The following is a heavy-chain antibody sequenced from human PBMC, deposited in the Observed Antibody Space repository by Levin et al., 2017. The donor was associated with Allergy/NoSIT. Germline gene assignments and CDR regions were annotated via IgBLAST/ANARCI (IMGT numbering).Heavy chain of an antibody. CDR2: LYWSGAT. CDR1: GASITNTPYY. V-gene: IGHV4-39*01. CDR3: ARHPRGAIDN. J-gene: IGHJ4*02. D-gene: IGHD3-10*01. Sequence: SETLSLTCSVSGASITNTPYYWGLIRQPPGKGLVWIGSLYWSGATYYNPSLKSRLTMSVDPSTNHFSLRLSSVTAADTAGYYCARHPRGAIDNWGQGTLVTVSS.